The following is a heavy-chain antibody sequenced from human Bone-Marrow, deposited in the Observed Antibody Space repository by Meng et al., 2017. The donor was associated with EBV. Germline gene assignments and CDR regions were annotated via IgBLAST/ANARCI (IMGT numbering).Heavy chain of an antibody. J-gene: IGHJ4*02. CDR3: TTDTSIAAAATGGY. CDR2: IKSKTDGGTT. Sequence: EVQLVESXXXXVXXGGSLRLSCAASGFTFSNAWMSWVRQAPGKGLEWVGRIKSKTDGGTTDYAAPVKGRFTISRDDSKNTLYLQMNSLKTEDTAVYYCTTDTSIAAAATGGYWGQGTLVTVSS. CDR1: GFTFSNAW. V-gene: IGHV3-15*01. D-gene: IGHD6-13*01.